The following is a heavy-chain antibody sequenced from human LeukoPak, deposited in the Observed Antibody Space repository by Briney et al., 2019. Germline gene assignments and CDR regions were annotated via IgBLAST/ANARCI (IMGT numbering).Heavy chain of an antibody. V-gene: IGHV4-31*03. CDR2: IYYSGST. CDR1: GGSISSGGYY. CDR3: ARVTMDSNGHYPFYFDC. Sequence: SETLSLTCTVSGGSISSGGYYWSWIRQHPGKGLEWIGYIYYSGSTYYNPSLKSRLTISVDTSKNQFSLKLSSVTTADTAVYFCARVTMDSNGHYPFYFDCWGQGTLVTVSS. J-gene: IGHJ4*02. D-gene: IGHD3-22*01.